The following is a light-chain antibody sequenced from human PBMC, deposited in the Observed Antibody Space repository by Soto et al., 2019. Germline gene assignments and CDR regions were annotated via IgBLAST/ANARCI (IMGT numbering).Light chain of an antibody. CDR2: GAS. Sequence: ESMLTQSPGTLSLSPGERATLSCRASQSVSTRYLAWYQQKPGQAPRLLIYGASIRATGIPGRFSGSGSGTDFTLTISRLEPEDVAVSYCHQFGSSPPAFSFGQGTKLEI. CDR3: HQFGSSPPAFS. CDR1: QSVSTRY. V-gene: IGKV3-20*01. J-gene: IGKJ2*01.